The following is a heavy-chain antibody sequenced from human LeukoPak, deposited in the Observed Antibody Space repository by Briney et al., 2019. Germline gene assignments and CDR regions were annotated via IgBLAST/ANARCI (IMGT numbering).Heavy chain of an antibody. CDR1: GFTFSSYA. Sequence: GGSLRLFCAASGFTFSSYAMSWVRQAPGKGLEWVSVISGSGGSTHYADSVKGRFTISRDNSKNTLYLQMNSLRAEDTAVYYCAKGWDYYGSGSSLDYWGQGTLVTVSS. D-gene: IGHD3-10*01. CDR3: AKGWDYYGSGSSLDY. V-gene: IGHV3-23*01. CDR2: ISGSGGST. J-gene: IGHJ4*02.